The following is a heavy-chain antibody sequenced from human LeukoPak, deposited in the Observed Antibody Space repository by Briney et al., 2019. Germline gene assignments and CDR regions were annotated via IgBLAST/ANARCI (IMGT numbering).Heavy chain of an antibody. CDR3: ARVPRIATNYYGMDV. Sequence: SETLSLTCTVSGGSISSNYWSWIRQPPGKGLEWIGYIYYSGTTNYNPSLKSRVTISVDTSKNQFSLNLNSVTAADTAVYYCARVPRIATNYYGMDVWGQGTTVTVSS. V-gene: IGHV4-59*01. J-gene: IGHJ6*02. CDR2: IYYSGTT. CDR1: GGSISSNY. D-gene: IGHD6-13*01.